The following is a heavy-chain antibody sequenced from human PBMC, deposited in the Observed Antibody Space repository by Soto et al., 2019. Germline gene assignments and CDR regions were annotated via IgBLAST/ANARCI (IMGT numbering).Heavy chain of an antibody. CDR2: IIAFSDIV. CDR3: ARSLYSSSWFHSGNSYYYYGMDV. Sequence: QVQLVQSGAEVKKPGSSVKVSCKASGGTFGIYAITWVRQAPGQGLEWMGGIIAFSDIVNYTQKLQGRVTITADESTNTAYMDLSSLRSEDTAVYYCARSLYSSSWFHSGNSYYYYGMDVWGQGTTVTASS. J-gene: IGHJ6*02. CDR1: GGTFGIYA. D-gene: IGHD6-13*01. V-gene: IGHV1-69*12.